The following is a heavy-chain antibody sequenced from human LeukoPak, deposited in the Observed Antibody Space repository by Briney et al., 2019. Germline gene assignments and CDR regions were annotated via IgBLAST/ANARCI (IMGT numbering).Heavy chain of an antibody. J-gene: IGHJ3*02. D-gene: IGHD4-23*01. V-gene: IGHV1-2*02. CDR3: ARDDIADATVVMRFVFDI. Sequence: ASVKVSCKASGYTFTGYYMHWVRQAPGQGLEWMGWINPNSGGTNYAQKFQGRVTMTRDTSISTAYMELSRLRSDDTAVYYCARDDIADATVVMRFVFDIWGQGTMVTVSS. CDR2: INPNSGGT. CDR1: GYTFTGYY.